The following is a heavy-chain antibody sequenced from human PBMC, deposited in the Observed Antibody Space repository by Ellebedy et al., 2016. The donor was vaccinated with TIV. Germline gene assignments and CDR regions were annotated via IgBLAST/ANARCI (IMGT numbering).Heavy chain of an antibody. J-gene: IGHJ4*02. D-gene: IGHD3-10*01. CDR1: GFTFSTYS. CDR3: ARDGSGFDY. V-gene: IGHV3-21*01. Sequence: GESLKISCAASGFTFSTYSMNWVRQAPGKGLEWVSSLSTTSTLIFYADSVKGRFTISRDNANNSLYLQMHSLRADDTAVYYCARDGSGFDYWGQGTLVTVSS. CDR2: LSTTSTLI.